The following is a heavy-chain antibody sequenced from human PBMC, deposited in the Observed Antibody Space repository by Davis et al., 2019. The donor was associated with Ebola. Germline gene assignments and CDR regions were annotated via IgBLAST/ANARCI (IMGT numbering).Heavy chain of an antibody. CDR3: ARDQGWNYVFY. Sequence: GESLKISCAASGFIFSRNAMSWVRQAPGKGLEWVSAISGSGGSTYYADSVRGRFTISRDNSKNTLYLQMNSLRAEDTAVYYCARDQGWNYVFYWGQGTLVTVSS. CDR1: GFIFSRNA. D-gene: IGHD6-19*01. V-gene: IGHV3-23*01. J-gene: IGHJ4*02. CDR2: ISGSGGST.